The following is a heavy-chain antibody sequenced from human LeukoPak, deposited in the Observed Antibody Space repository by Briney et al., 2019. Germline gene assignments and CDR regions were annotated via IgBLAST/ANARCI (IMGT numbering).Heavy chain of an antibody. J-gene: IGHJ5*02. CDR2: IYYSGST. CDR3: ARDMTLLLYNWFDP. D-gene: IGHD2-21*01. CDR1: GGSISSGDYY. V-gene: IGHV4-30-4*08. Sequence: SETLSLTCTVSGGSISSGDYYWSWIRQPPGKGLEWIGYIYYSGSTYYNPSLKSRVTMSVDTSKNQFSLKLSSVTAADTAVYYCARDMTLLLYNWFDPWGQGTLVTVSS.